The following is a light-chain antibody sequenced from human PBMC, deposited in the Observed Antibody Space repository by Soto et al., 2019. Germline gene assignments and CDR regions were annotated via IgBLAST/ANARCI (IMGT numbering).Light chain of an antibody. V-gene: IGKV3-20*01. J-gene: IGKJ3*01. CDR3: QQYGSSSFT. CDR2: GAS. Sequence: EIVMTQSPATLSVSPGERATLSCRASQSVSSSYLAWYQQKPGQAPRLLIYGASSRATGIPDRFSGSGSGTDFTLTISRLEPEDFAVYYCQQYGSSSFTFGPGTKVDIK. CDR1: QSVSSSY.